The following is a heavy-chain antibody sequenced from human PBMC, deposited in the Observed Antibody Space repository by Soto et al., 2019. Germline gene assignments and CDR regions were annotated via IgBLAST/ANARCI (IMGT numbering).Heavy chain of an antibody. CDR3: ARAYCGGDCYSPIDDAFDI. CDR1: GGSISSYY. CDR2: IYYSGST. Sequence: SETLSLTCTVSGGSISSYYWSWIRQPPGKGLEWIGYIYYSGSTNYNSSLKSRVTISVDTSKNQFSLKLSSVTAADTAVYYCARAYCGGDCYSPIDDAFDIWGQGTMVTVSS. D-gene: IGHD2-21*02. V-gene: IGHV4-59*01. J-gene: IGHJ3*02.